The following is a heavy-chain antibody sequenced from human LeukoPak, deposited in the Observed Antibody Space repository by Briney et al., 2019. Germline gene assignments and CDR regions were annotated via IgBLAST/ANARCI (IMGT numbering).Heavy chain of an antibody. CDR1: GGSISSSSHY. Sequence: PSETLSLTCTVSGGSISSSSHYWGWIRQPPGKGLEWIGSIYYSGSTYYNPSLKSRVTISVDRSKNQFSLKLSSVTAADTAVYYCARAWDNWNYFENYWGQGTLVTVSS. J-gene: IGHJ4*02. CDR3: ARAWDNWNYFENY. CDR2: IYYSGST. V-gene: IGHV4-39*07. D-gene: IGHD1-7*01.